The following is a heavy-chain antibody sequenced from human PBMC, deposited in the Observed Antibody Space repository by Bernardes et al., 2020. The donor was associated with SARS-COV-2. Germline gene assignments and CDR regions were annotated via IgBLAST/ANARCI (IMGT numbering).Heavy chain of an antibody. CDR2: INHSGST. CDR1: GGSFSGYY. CDR3: AGGGKQRELILVPLIYYYYGMDV. D-gene: IGHD6-6*01. J-gene: IGHJ6*02. Sequence: SETLSLTCAVYGGSFSGYYWSWIRKPPGKGLEWIWEINHSGSTNYNPYLKSRITISVDTSKNQFPLKLSPVTAADTAVYYCAGGGKQRELILVPLIYYYYGMDVWGQGTTVTVSS. V-gene: IGHV4-34*01.